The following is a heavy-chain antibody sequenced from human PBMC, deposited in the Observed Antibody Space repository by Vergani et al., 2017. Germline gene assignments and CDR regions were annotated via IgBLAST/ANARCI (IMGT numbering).Heavy chain of an antibody. V-gene: IGHV4-34*01. D-gene: IGHD2-2*01. CDR2: INHSGST. J-gene: IGHJ4*02. CDR3: ARGVPLDY. CDR1: GGSFSGYY. Sequence: QVQLQQWGAGLLKPSETLSLTCAVYGGSFSGYYWSGIRQPPGKGLEWIGEINHSGSTNYNPSLKSRVTISVDTSKNQFSLKLSSVTAADTAVYYCARGVPLDYWGQGTLVTVSS.